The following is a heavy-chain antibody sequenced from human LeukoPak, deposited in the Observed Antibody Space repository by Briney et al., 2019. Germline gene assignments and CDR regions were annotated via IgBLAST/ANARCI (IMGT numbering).Heavy chain of an antibody. Sequence: PGESLRLSCAASGFTFSSYWMSWVRQAPGKGLEWVANIKKDGSEKYYVDSVKGRFTISRDNAKNSLYLQMNSLRAEDTAVYYCARAPQGAPYWYFDLWGRGTLVTVSS. J-gene: IGHJ2*01. CDR2: IKKDGSEK. V-gene: IGHV3-7*01. CDR3: ARAPQGAPYWYFDL. CDR1: GFTFSSYW. D-gene: IGHD1-26*01.